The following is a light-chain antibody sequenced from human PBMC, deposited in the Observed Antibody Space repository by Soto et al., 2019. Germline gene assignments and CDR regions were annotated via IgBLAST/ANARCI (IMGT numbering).Light chain of an antibody. CDR2: SNN. Sequence: QSVLTQPPSASGTPGQRVTISCSGSSSNIGSNTVNWYQQLQGTAPKLLTYSNNQRPSGVPDRFSGSKSGTSASLAISGLQSEDEADYYCAAWDDSLNGYVFGTGTKLTVL. CDR3: AAWDDSLNGYV. V-gene: IGLV1-44*01. CDR1: SSNIGSNT. J-gene: IGLJ1*01.